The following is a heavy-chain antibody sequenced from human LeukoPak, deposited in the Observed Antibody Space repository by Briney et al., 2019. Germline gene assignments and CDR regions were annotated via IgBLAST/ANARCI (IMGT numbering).Heavy chain of an antibody. V-gene: IGHV4-59*01. CDR2: IYYSGST. D-gene: IGHD6-19*01. CDR1: GGSISSYY. CDR3: ARASRLEALVAGQFNFDY. J-gene: IGHJ4*02. Sequence: SETLSLTCTVSGGSISSYYWSWIRQPPGKGLEWIGYIYYSGSTNYNPSLKSRVTISVDTSKNQFSLKLSSVTAADTAVYYCARASRLEALVAGQFNFDYWGQGTLVTVSS.